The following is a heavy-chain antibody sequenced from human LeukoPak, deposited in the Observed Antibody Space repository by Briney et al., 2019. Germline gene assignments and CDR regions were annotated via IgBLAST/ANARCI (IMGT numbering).Heavy chain of an antibody. CDR2: IYYSGST. CDR3: ATSSSWWPQFDY. V-gene: IGHV4-59*01. Sequence: PSETLPLTCAVYGGSFSGYYWSWIRQPPGKGLEWIGYIYYSGSTNYNPSLKSRVTISVDTSKNQFSLKLSSVTAADTAVYYCATSSSWWPQFDYWGQGTLVTVSS. D-gene: IGHD6-13*01. CDR1: GGSFSGYY. J-gene: IGHJ4*02.